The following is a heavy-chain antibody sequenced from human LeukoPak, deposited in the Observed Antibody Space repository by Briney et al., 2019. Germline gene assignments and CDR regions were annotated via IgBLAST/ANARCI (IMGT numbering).Heavy chain of an antibody. Sequence: SETLSLTCTVSGGSISSGDYYWSWIRQHPGKGLEWIGYIYYSGNTNYNPSLGSRVTISVDTSKNQLSLKLSSVTAADTAVYYCARDSGSYRFDSWGQGTLVTVSS. CDR1: GGSISSGDYY. CDR2: IYYSGNT. CDR3: ARDSGSYRFDS. V-gene: IGHV4-61*08. D-gene: IGHD1-26*01. J-gene: IGHJ4*02.